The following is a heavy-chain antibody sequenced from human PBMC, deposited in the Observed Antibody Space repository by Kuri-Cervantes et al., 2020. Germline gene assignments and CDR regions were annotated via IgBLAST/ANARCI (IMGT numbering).Heavy chain of an antibody. J-gene: IGHJ6*02. CDR2: ISGSGGST. D-gene: IGHD3-3*01. CDR3: AKVGFWXGYYGMDV. Sequence: GESLKISCAASGFTFSSYAMSWVRQAPGKGLEWVXAISGSGGSTYYADSVKGRFTISRDNSXNTLYLQMNSLRAEDTAVYYCAKVGFWXGYYGMDVWGQGTTVTVSS. CDR1: GFTFSSYA. V-gene: IGHV3-23*01.